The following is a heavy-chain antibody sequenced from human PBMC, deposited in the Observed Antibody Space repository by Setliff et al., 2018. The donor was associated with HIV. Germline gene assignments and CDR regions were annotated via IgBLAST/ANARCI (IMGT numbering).Heavy chain of an antibody. Sequence: SETLSLTCTVSGGSISSHYWSWIRQPPGKRLEWIGYIHYSGSTNYNPSLKSRVTISVDTSKNQFSLKLSSVTAADTAVYYCARDKGGQYYDSSDYWDWYLDLWGRGTLVTVSS. D-gene: IGHD3-22*01. CDR2: IHYSGST. J-gene: IGHJ2*01. CDR1: GGSISSHY. V-gene: IGHV4-59*11. CDR3: ARDKGGQYYDSSDYWDWYLDL.